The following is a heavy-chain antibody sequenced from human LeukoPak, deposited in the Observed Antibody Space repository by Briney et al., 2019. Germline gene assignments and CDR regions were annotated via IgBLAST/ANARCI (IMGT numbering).Heavy chain of an antibody. CDR3: ARAKVTYYYDGNGYYYFDN. D-gene: IGHD3-22*01. CDR1: AVSVSGSY. CDR2: IYYSGST. Sequence: SETLSLTCTVSAVSVSGSYWTWIRQSPGKGLEWIGYIYYSGSTNYNPSLKSRATISVDTSKKQFSLKLRSVTAADTAVYYCARAKVTYYYDGNGYYYFDNWGQGTLVTVSS. J-gene: IGHJ4*02. V-gene: IGHV4-59*02.